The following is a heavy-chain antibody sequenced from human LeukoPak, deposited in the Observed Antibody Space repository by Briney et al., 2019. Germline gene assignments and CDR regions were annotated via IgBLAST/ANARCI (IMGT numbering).Heavy chain of an antibody. CDR1: RLTFRKAG. CDR2: IKSKTDGGTT. J-gene: IGHJ4*02. CDR3: TSYTGSAD. V-gene: IGHV3-15*01. D-gene: IGHD2-2*01. Sequence: RSLRLSCAVLRLTFRKAGLSSVGPAPGKGLEWVGRIKSKTDGGTTDYAAPVKGRYTISRDDSKNTLYQQMNSLKPEETAVYYCTSYTGSADWGQGTLVTVSS.